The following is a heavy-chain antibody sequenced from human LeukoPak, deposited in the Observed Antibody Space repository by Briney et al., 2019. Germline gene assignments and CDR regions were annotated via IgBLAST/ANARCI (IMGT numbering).Heavy chain of an antibody. J-gene: IGHJ3*02. V-gene: IGHV3-48*03. Sequence: GGSLRLSCAASGFTFSSYEMNWVRQAPGKGLEWVSYISSSGSTIYYADSVKGRFTISRDNAKNSLYLQMNSLRAEDTAVYYCARTYYDFWSGYFHTQKSGAFDIWGQGTMVTGSS. CDR2: ISSSGSTI. D-gene: IGHD3-3*01. CDR1: GFTFSSYE. CDR3: ARTYYDFWSGYFHTQKSGAFDI.